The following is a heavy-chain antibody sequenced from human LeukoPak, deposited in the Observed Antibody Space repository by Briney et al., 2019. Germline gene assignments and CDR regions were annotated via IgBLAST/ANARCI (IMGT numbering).Heavy chain of an antibody. CDR2: ISDSGGST. D-gene: IGHD1-14*01. CDR1: GFMFSNHG. CDR3: AKVSGYKPH. V-gene: IGHV3-23*01. Sequence: TGGSLRLSCTASGFMFSNHGMSWVRRAPGKGLEWVSGISDSGGSTYYADSVKGRFTISRDNFKNTLYLQMNSLRAEDTAVYYCAKVSGYKPHWGQGTLVTVSS. J-gene: IGHJ4*02.